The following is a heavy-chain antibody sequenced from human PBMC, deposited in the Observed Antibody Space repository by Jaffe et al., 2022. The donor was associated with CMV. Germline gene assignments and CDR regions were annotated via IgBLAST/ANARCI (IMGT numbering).Heavy chain of an antibody. CDR3: ARDHDVVVRNYAMDV. D-gene: IGHD2-21*01. V-gene: IGHV3-33*01. CDR2: IRADERED. CDR1: GFTFRTYG. Sequence: QVQLVESGGGVVQPGTSLRLSCAASGFTFRTYGMHWVRQAPGKGLEWVALIRADEREDFYADSVKGRCTITRDNSKNMVYLQMNSLRGEDTAVYYCARDHDVVVRNYAMDVWGQGTTVTVAS. J-gene: IGHJ6*02.